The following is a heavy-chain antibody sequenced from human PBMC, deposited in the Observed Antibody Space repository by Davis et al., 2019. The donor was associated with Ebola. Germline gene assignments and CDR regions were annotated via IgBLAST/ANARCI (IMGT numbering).Heavy chain of an antibody. CDR3: VRDPPESIGDI. D-gene: IGHD2-15*01. CDR1: GFTFSSYG. CDR2: ITRGSTTT. V-gene: IGHV3-48*01. Sequence: PGGSLRLSCASSGFTFSSYGMNWVRQAPGKGLEWLSYITRGSTTTSYADSVKGRFTISRDNARDSAYLQMNSLRVEDTAVYYCVRDPPESIGDIWGQGTVVTVSS. J-gene: IGHJ3*02.